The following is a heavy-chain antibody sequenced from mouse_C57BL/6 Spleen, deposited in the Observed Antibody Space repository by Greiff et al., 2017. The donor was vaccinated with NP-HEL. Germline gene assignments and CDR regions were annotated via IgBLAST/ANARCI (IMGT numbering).Heavy chain of an antibody. CDR2: IHPNSGST. Sequence: VQLQQPGAELVMPGASVKLSCKASGYTFTSYWMHWVKQRPGQGLEWIGMIHPNSGSTNYNEKFKSKATLTVDKSTSTAYMQLSSLTSEDSAVYYCARAVVAQGGYFDVWGTGTTVTVSS. V-gene: IGHV1-64*01. J-gene: IGHJ1*03. D-gene: IGHD1-1*01. CDR3: ARAVVAQGGYFDV. CDR1: GYTFTSYW.